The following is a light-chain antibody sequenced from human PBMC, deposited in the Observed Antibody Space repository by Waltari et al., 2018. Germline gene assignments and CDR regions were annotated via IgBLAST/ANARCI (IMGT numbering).Light chain of an antibody. Sequence: EIVLTQSPGTLSLSPGARATLSCRASQSVTSSYFDWYQQKPGQAPRPLIYGASSRGTVIPDRLSGSGSGTDFTLTISRLEPEDFAVYYCQKYGSSPPEXTFGXGXXLEIK. CDR2: GAS. CDR3: QKYGSSPPEXT. CDR1: QSVTSSY. V-gene: IGKV3-20*01. J-gene: IGKJ5*01.